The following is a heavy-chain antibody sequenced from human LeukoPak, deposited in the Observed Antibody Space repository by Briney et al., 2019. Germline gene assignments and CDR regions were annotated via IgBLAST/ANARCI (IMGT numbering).Heavy chain of an antibody. Sequence: PSETLSLTCTVSGGSISSSSYYWGWIRQPPGKGLEWIGSIYYSGSTYYNPSLKSRVTISVDTSKNQFSLKLSSVTAADTAVYYCARSVDTAMATDYWGQGTLVTVS. CDR3: ARSVDTAMATDY. CDR1: GGSISSSSYY. V-gene: IGHV4-39*01. J-gene: IGHJ4*02. CDR2: IYYSGST. D-gene: IGHD5-18*01.